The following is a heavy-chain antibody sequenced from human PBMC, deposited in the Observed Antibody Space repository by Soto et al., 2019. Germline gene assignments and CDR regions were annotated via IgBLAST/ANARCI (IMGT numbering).Heavy chain of an antibody. CDR2: IKDGGLT. V-gene: IGHV4-34*01. CDR3: ARGQEGVVATH. Sequence: QVQLQQWGAGLLKPSETLSLTCVVYGGSLSGYYWSWIRQPPGKGLEWIGEIKDGGLTNYSPSLKSRATISVDTPKNQFSMKLHSVTAADPAVYYCARGQEGVVATHWDQGTLVTVSS. CDR1: GGSLSGYY. D-gene: IGHD5-12*01. J-gene: IGHJ4*02.